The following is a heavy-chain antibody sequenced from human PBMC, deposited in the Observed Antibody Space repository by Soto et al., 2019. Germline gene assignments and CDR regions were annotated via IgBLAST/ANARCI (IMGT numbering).Heavy chain of an antibody. CDR1: GGSISSSSYY. Sequence: SETLSLTCTVSGGSISSSSYYWGWIRQPPGKGLEWIGSIYYSGSTYYNSSLKSRVTISVDTSKNQFSLKLSSVTAADTAVYYCARHLIVGATIYWFDPWGQGTLVTVYS. CDR2: IYYSGST. J-gene: IGHJ5*02. CDR3: ARHLIVGATIYWFDP. D-gene: IGHD1-26*01. V-gene: IGHV4-39*01.